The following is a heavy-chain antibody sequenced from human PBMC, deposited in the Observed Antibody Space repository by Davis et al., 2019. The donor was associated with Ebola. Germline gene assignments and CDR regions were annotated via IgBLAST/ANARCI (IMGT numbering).Heavy chain of an antibody. CDR3: ARGKRSSSSSWVDY. CDR2: INHSGST. J-gene: IGHJ4*02. V-gene: IGHV4-34*01. Sequence: MPGGSLRLSCAVYGGSFSGYYWSWIRQPPGKGLEWIGEINHSGSTNYNPSLKSRVTISVDTSKNQFSLKLSSVTAADTAVYYCARGKRSSSSSWVDYWGQGTLVTVSS. CDR1: GGSFSGYY. D-gene: IGHD6-6*01.